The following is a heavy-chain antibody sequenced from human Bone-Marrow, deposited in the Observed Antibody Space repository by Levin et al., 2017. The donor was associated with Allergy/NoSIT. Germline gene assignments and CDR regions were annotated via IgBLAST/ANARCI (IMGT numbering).Heavy chain of an antibody. CDR3: TRDVEFCSTTACYPVGGMGV. V-gene: IGHV3-21*01. Sequence: PGGSLRLSCADSAFDFDFSDYGMNWVRLAPGKGLEWVSSISTRSDYTFYADSVRGRFTISRDNSKKSLYLQMNNLRAEDTAIYFCTRDVEFCSTTACYPVGGMGVWGQGTTVTVSS. J-gene: IGHJ6*02. CDR1: AFDFDFSDYG. CDR2: ISTRSDYT. D-gene: IGHD2-2*01.